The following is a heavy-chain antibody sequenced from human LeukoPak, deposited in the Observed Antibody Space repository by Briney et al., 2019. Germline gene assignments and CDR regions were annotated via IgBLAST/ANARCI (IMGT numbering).Heavy chain of an antibody. V-gene: IGHV3-53*01. J-gene: IGHJ3*02. D-gene: IGHD5-24*01. Sequence: PGGSLRLSCAASAFSVSSNYMSWVRQAPGKGLEWVSVIYTAGTTYYADSVKGRFTISRDNSKNTLYLQMNSLRAEDTAVYYCAKGEGDGYNYLDAFDIWGQGTMVTVSS. CDR1: AFSVSSNY. CDR3: AKGEGDGYNYLDAFDI. CDR2: IYTAGTT.